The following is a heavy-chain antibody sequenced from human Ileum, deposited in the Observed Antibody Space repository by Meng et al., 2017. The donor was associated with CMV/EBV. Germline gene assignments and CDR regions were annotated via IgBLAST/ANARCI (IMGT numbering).Heavy chain of an antibody. D-gene: IGHD3-22*01. CDR3: ARAISGHYYVP. V-gene: IGHV4-30-4*08. CDR2: INYRGTT. J-gene: IGHJ1*01. CDR1: GGSSSSGDYY. Sequence: QGQLQGSGPGLVKPSQTLSLTCTVSGGSSSSGDYYWSWIREPPGKGLEWIGYINYRGTTYYNPSLKSRLTISVDTSNNQFSLILSSVTAADTALYYCARAISGHYYVPWGQGTLVTASS.